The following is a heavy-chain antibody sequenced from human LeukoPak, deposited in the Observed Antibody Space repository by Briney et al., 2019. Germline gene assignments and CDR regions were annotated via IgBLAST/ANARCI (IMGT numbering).Heavy chain of an antibody. V-gene: IGHV1-69*05. D-gene: IGHD1-26*01. J-gene: IGHJ5*02. Sequence: SVKVSCKASGGTFSSYAISWVRQAPGQGLEWMGGIIPIFGTANYAQKFQGGVTITTDESTSTAYMELSSLRSEDTAVYYCARAGFDSGSYYLWFDPWGQGTLVTVSS. CDR1: GGTFSSYA. CDR3: ARAGFDSGSYYLWFDP. CDR2: IIPIFGTA.